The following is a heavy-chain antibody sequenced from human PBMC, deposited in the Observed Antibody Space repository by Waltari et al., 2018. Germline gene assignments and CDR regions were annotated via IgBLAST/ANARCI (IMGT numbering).Heavy chain of an antibody. J-gene: IGHJ4*02. CDR3: ATGGIYFDY. D-gene: IGHD3-16*01. CDR1: GFTFNGFD. CDR2: ISNSGITR. V-gene: IGHV3-48*03. Sequence: VESGGGLVQPGGSLRLSCAASGFTFNGFDMNWVRQAPGKGLEWISYISYISNSGITRYYADSVRGRFTISRDDAQNSLFLQMDSLTVEDTAVYYCATGGIYFDYWGQGALVTVSS.